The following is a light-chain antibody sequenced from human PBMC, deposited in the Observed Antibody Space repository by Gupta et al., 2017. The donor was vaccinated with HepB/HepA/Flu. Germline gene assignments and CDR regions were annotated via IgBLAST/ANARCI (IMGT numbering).Light chain of an antibody. J-gene: IGKJ1*01. CDR3: QQVNRFPRT. V-gene: IGKV1-12*01. CDR1: RDISSW. CDR2: AAS. Sequence: DIQITQSPSSVSASVGARVPLPCRASRDISSWLAWYQQKPGKAPKLLIYAASSLQSGVPSRFSGSGSGTEFTLTISSVQPEDVGTYYCQQVNRFPRTFGQGTKVEIK.